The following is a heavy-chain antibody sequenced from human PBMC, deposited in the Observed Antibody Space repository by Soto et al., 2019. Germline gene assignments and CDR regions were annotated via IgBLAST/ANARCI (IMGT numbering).Heavy chain of an antibody. Sequence: SETLSLTCTVSGGSISSYYWSWIRQPPGKGLEWIGYIYYSGSTNYNPSLKSRVTISVDTSKNQFSLKLSSVTAADTAVYYCARHDYKINPFDYWGQGTLVTVSS. V-gene: IGHV4-59*08. CDR3: ARHDYKINPFDY. CDR2: IYYSGST. CDR1: GGSISSYY. D-gene: IGHD3-16*01. J-gene: IGHJ4*02.